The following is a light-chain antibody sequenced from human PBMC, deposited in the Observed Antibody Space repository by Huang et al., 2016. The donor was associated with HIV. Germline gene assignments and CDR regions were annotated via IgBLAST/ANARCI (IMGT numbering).Light chain of an antibody. V-gene: IGKV3D-11*01. Sequence: EIVLTQSPATLSLSPGERATLSCRASQGVGGYLAWYQQKPGQAPRRLIYDTSTRANGIPARFSGSGSETDFTLTSSSLEPEDFAVYYCQQPGSFGQGTKVDIK. J-gene: IGKJ2*01. CDR3: QQPGS. CDR2: DTS. CDR1: QGVGGY.